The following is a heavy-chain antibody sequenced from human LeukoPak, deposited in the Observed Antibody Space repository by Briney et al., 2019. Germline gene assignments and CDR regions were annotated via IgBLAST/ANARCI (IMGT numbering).Heavy chain of an antibody. D-gene: IGHD3-22*01. J-gene: IGHJ4*02. CDR3: ARDGIYYYDSSGYFPLDY. Sequence: GGSLRLSCAASGFTFSSYSMTWVRQAPGKGLEWVSYISSSSSTIYYADSVKGRFTISRDNAKNSLYLQMNSLRAEDTAVYYCARDGIYYYDSSGYFPLDYWGQGTLVTVSS. V-gene: IGHV3-48*01. CDR2: ISSSSSTI. CDR1: GFTFSSYS.